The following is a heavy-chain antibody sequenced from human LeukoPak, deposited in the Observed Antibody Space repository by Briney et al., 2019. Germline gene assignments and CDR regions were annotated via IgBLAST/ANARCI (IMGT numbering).Heavy chain of an antibody. V-gene: IGHV3-48*02. D-gene: IGHD5-18*01. CDR2: ISNSSATI. CDR1: GFAFSSYS. CDR3: TRGRAYNYGYFDY. Sequence: PGGSLRLSCAASGFAFSSYSMNWVRQAPGKGLEWISHISNSSATIYNADSVKGRFTISRDNAKNSVYLQMNSLRDEDTAVYYCTRGRAYNYGYFDYWGQGTLVTVSS. J-gene: IGHJ4*02.